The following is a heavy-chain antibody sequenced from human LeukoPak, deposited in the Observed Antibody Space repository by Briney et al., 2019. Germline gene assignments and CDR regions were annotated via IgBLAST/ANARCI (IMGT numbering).Heavy chain of an antibody. Sequence: ASVKVSCKASGYTFTSYAMHWVRQAPGQRLEWMGWINAGNGNTKYSQKFQGRVTITRDTSASTAYMELSSLRSEDTAVYYCAIGENSGYGYPTYGMDVWGQGTTVTVSS. CDR1: GYTFTSYA. D-gene: IGHD5-12*01. V-gene: IGHV1-3*01. CDR2: INAGNGNT. CDR3: AIGENSGYGYPTYGMDV. J-gene: IGHJ6*02.